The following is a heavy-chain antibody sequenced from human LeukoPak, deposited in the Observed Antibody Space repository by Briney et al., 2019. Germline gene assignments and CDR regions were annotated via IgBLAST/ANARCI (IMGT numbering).Heavy chain of an antibody. CDR2: IKTKIDGGPT. V-gene: IGHV3-15*01. CDR1: GFTFSNAW. Sequence: GGSLRLSCAASGFTFSNAWMNWVRQAPGKGLEWVGRIKTKIDGGPTDYAAPVKGRFTISRDDSKTTLYLQMNSLKTEDTAMYYCTTNDAFDIWGQGTMVTVSS. J-gene: IGHJ3*02. CDR3: TTNDAFDI.